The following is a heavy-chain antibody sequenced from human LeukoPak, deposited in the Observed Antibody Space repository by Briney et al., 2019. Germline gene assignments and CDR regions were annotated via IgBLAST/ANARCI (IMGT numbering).Heavy chain of an antibody. CDR1: GFTFSSYV. Sequence: PGGSLRLSCIASGFTFSSYVMSWVRQAPGKGLEWVSGISGSDGTTYYADSVKGRFTISRDNSKNTLYLQMSSLRVEDTAVYYCAKDSLLGVVVTEYYFDYWGQGTLVTVSS. CDR3: AKDSLLGVVVTEYYFDY. J-gene: IGHJ4*02. D-gene: IGHD2-21*02. CDR2: ISGSDGTT. V-gene: IGHV3-23*01.